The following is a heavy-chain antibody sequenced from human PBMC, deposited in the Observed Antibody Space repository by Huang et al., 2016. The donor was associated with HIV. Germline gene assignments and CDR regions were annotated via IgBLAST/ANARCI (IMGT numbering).Heavy chain of an antibody. Sequence: QPQLVESGGGVVQRGGSLRLSCAASEFNFHLECMHWRRPGPGKGLEWVAFVRFDGSNEYYIDSVKGRFTISRDNSKKMLFLEMDNLRPEDTAVYFCARDSRWGIVATTLSYFDYWGQGTLVTVSS. CDR1: EFNFHLEC. D-gene: IGHD5-12*01. CDR2: VRFDGSNE. V-gene: IGHV3-30*02. J-gene: IGHJ4*02. CDR3: ARDSRWGIVATTLSYFDY.